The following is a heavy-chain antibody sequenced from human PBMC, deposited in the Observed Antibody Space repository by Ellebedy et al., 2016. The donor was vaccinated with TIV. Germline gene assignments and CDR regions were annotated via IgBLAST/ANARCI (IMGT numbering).Heavy chain of an antibody. CDR2: INKEGSEK. CDR1: GFTFSFYW. CDR3: ASPPGVVAL. D-gene: IGHD3-10*01. Sequence: PGGSLRLSCAGSGFTFSFYWMSWVRQAPGKGPEWVDNINKEGSEKFYVDSVKGRFTISRDNAKNSLYLQMNSLRAEDTAVYYCASPPGVVALWGQGTLVTVSS. V-gene: IGHV3-7*03. J-gene: IGHJ4*02.